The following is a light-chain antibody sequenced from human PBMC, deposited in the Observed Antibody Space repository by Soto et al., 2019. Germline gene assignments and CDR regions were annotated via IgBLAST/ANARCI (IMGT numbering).Light chain of an antibody. V-gene: IGLV2-8*01. CDR1: SSDVGYYDY. CDR2: EVT. Sequence: QSVLTQPPSASGFPGQSVTISCTGTSSDVGYYDYVSWYQQHPGKAPKLVIYEVTKRPSGVPDRFSGSKSGNTASLTVSGLQPEDEAEYFCSSYSRSLNYVFGSGTKLTVL. CDR3: SSYSRSLNYV. J-gene: IGLJ1*01.